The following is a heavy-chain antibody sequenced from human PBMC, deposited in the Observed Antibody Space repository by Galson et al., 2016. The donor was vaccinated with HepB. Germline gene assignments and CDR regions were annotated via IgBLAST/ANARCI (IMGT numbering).Heavy chain of an antibody. D-gene: IGHD1-26*01. V-gene: IGHV4-34*01. CDR2: INNRRDT. CDR3: ARSFNPVGRGQNWFDP. CDR1: DGSFSQFY. Sequence: ETLSLTCAVYDGSFSQFYWNWIRQSPGKGLEWIGEINNRRDTNYNPSLKSRVTISLDTFESHFSLELRSATAADTAVYYCARSFNPVGRGQNWFDPWGQGTLVTVSS. J-gene: IGHJ5*02.